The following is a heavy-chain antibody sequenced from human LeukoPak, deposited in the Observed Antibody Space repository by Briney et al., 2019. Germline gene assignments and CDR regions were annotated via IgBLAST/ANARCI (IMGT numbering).Heavy chain of an antibody. D-gene: IGHD4-11*01. CDR1: GGSFSGYY. CDR3: ARRSPLTTVTTWFDY. V-gene: IGHV4-34*01. CDR2: INHSGST. Sequence: SETLSLTCAVYGGSFSGYYWSWIRQPPGKGLEWIGEINHSGSTNYNPSLKSRVTISVDTSKNQFSLKLSSVTAADMAVYYCARRSPLTTVTTWFDYWGQGTLVTVSS. J-gene: IGHJ4*02.